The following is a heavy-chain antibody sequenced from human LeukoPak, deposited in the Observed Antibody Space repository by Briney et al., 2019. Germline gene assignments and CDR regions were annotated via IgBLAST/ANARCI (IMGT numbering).Heavy chain of an antibody. CDR3: ARSGSYLRLDP. J-gene: IGHJ5*02. V-gene: IGHV3-48*01. D-gene: IGHD3-10*01. CDR2: ISSSSSTI. Sequence: GGSLRLSCAASGFTFSSYGMHWVRQAPGKGLEWVSCISSSSSTIYYADSVKGRFTISRDNAKNSLYLQMNSLRAEDTAVYYCARSGSYLRLDPWGQGTLVTVSS. CDR1: GFTFSSYG.